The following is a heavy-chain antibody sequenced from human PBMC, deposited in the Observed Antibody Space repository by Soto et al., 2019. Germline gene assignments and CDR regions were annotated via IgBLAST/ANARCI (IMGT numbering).Heavy chain of an antibody. V-gene: IGHV3-21*01. CDR2: ISSSSSYI. CDR1: GFTFSSYS. CDR3: ARGQTGYSYGYGLGY. J-gene: IGHJ4*02. Sequence: EVQLVESGGGLVKPGGSLRLSCAASGFTFSSYSMNWVRQAPGKGLEWVSSISSSSSYIYYADSVKGRFTISRDNAKNCLYLQMRSRRAEDPSVYCCARGQTGYSYGYGLGYWGQRPLVTVSS. D-gene: IGHD5-18*01.